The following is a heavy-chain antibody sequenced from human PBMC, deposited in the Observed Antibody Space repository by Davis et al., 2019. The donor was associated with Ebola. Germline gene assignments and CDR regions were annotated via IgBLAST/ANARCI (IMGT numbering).Heavy chain of an antibody. CDR3: ARVGGYSSSFWVFDY. Sequence: GESLKISCAVSGFTFRDYPMSWIRQAPGKGLEWVSVINGNGDKTYYADSVKGRFTISRDNSKNTLYLQINSLRVEDTAVYYCARVGGYSSSFWVFDYWGQGTLVTVSS. D-gene: IGHD6-6*01. J-gene: IGHJ4*02. CDR1: GFTFRDYP. CDR2: INGNGDKT. V-gene: IGHV3-23*01.